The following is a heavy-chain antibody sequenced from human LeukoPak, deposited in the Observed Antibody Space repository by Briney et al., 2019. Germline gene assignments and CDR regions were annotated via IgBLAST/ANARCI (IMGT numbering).Heavy chain of an antibody. CDR3: ARLGSGWYHAPDY. J-gene: IGHJ4*02. D-gene: IGHD6-19*01. V-gene: IGHV4-59*08. CDR1: GGSISSYY. Sequence: SETLSLTCTVSGGSISSYYWSWIRQPPGKGLEWIGYIYYSGSTNYNPSLKSRVTISVDTSKNQFSLKLSSVTAADTAVYYCARLGSGWYHAPDYWGQGTLVTVSS. CDR2: IYYSGST.